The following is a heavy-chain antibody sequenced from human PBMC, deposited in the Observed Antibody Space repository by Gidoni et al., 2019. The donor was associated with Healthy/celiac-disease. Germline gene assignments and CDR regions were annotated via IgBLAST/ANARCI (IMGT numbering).Heavy chain of an antibody. D-gene: IGHD4-17*01. J-gene: IGHJ6*03. V-gene: IGHV2-26*01. CDR2: IFSNDEK. Sequence: QVTLKESGPVLVTPTETLTLPCTVSGFSPSNARMGGSWIRQPPGKALELLAHIFSNDEKSYSTSLKSRLTISKDTTKNQVVLTMTNMDPVDTATYYCARILYGGKIPYYYYYYMDVWGKGTTVTVSS. CDR1: GFSPSNARMG. CDR3: ARILYGGKIPYYYYYYMDV.